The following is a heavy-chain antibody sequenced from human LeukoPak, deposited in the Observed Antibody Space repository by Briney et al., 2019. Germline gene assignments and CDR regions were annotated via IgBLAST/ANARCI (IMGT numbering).Heavy chain of an antibody. D-gene: IGHD2-2*01. J-gene: IGHJ4*02. Sequence: QPGGSLRLSCAASGFTFSSYWMHWVCQAPGKGLVWVSRINSDGGSTSYADSVKGRFTISRDNAKNTLYLQMNSLRAEDTAVYYCARGDLVVPYYFDYWGQGTLVTVSS. CDR3: ARGDLVVPYYFDY. CDR1: GFTFSSYW. V-gene: IGHV3-74*01. CDR2: INSDGGST.